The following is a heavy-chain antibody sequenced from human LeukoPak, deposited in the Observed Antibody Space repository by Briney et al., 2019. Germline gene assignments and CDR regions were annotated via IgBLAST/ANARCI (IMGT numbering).Heavy chain of an antibody. D-gene: IGHD4-23*01. CDR2: INHSGST. J-gene: IGHJ6*03. CDR1: GGSFSDYY. CDR3: AGGSAGAVVTLYYSYMDV. V-gene: IGHV4-34*01. Sequence: SETLSLTCAVYGGSFSDYYWSWIRQPPGKGLGWIGEINHSGSTNYNPSLKSRVTISVDMSKNQFSLKLSSVTAADTAVYYCAGGSAGAVVTLYYSYMDVSGKGTTVTVSS.